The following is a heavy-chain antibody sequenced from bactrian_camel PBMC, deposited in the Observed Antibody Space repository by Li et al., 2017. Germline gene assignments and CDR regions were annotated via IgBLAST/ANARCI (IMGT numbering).Heavy chain of an antibody. CDR1: GSTYC. J-gene: IGHJ4*01. CDR3: ATGGYYPSYYGLIVY. CDR2: VYTERGAKTDGGSST. D-gene: IGHD2*01. Sequence: DVQLVESGGGSVQAGGSLRLSCTASGSTYCMGWFRQAPGKEREGVAGVYTERGAKTDGGSSTYYADSVKGRFTISRDNAKNTLYLQMTSLKPEDTAMYYCATGGYYPSYYGLIVYWGQGTQVTVS. V-gene: IGHV3S31*01.